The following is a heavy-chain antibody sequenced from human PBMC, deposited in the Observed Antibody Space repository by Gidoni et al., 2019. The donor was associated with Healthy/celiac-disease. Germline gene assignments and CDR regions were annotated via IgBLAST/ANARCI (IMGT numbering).Heavy chain of an antibody. CDR1: GFTFSSYG. CDR3: ASLASDYGPGADFDY. D-gene: IGHD4-17*01. Sequence: QVQLVESGGGVVQPGRSLRLSCAASGFTFSSYGMHWVRQAPGKGLDWVAVIWYDGSNKYYADSVKGRFTISRDNSKNTLYLQMNSLRAEDTAVYYCASLASDYGPGADFDYWGQGTLVTVSS. CDR2: IWYDGSNK. J-gene: IGHJ4*02. V-gene: IGHV3-33*01.